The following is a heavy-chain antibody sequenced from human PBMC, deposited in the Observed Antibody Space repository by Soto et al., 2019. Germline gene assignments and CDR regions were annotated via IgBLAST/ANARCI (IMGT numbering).Heavy chain of an antibody. CDR2: IYYSGST. D-gene: IGHD1-1*01. CDR1: GGSISSYY. J-gene: IGHJ6*03. Sequence: LSLTCTVSGGSISSYYWSWIRQPPGKGLEWIGYIYYSGSTNYNPSLKSRVTISVDTSKNQFSLQLNSVTPEDTAVYYCARGSWDDVSGHYYMDVWGKGTTVTV. V-gene: IGHV4-59*12. CDR3: ARGSWDDVSGHYYMDV.